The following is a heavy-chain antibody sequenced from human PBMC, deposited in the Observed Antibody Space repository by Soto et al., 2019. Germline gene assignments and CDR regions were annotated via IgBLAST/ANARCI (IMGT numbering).Heavy chain of an antibody. CDR1: GVSMSDRY. D-gene: IGHD6-13*01. CDR2: IYYSGSA. CDR3: ARDSPSRIVAAGSWDHDYYYYYIAF. J-gene: IGHJ6*03. V-gene: IGHV4-59*11. Sequence: SETLSLTCTVSGVSMSDRYWSWIRQPPGKGLEWIGYIYYSGSANYNPSLKSRVTISIDTSKNQFSLKLSSVTAADTAVYYCARDSPSRIVAAGSWDHDYYYYYIAFRAQRTTVPVSS.